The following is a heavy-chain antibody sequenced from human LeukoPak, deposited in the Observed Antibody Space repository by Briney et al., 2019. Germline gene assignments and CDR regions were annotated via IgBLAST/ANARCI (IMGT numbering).Heavy chain of an antibody. D-gene: IGHD3-22*01. V-gene: IGHV3-23*01. CDR1: GFPFSTHS. J-gene: IGHJ5*02. CDR2: ISGSGGST. CDR3: AKSYDSSPNWFDP. Sequence: GGSLRLSCAASGFPFSTHSLNWVRQAPGKGLEWVSAISGSGGSTYYADSVKGRFTISRDNSKNTLYLQMNSLRAEDTAVYYCAKSYDSSPNWFDPWGQGTLVTVSS.